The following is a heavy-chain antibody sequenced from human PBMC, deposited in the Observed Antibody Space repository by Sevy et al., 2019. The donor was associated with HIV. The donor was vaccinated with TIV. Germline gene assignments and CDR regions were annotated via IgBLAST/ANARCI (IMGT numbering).Heavy chain of an antibody. V-gene: IGHV3-23*01. CDR1: GFTFSKYS. CDR3: AREGCTKPHDY. CDR2: LSFGCGEI. D-gene: IGHD2-8*01. Sequence: GGSLRLSCAASGFTFSKYSMSWVRQPPGKGLEWVSTLSFGCGEINYADSVKGRFTISRDNSKRWVYLQMDNLRPEDTAVYYCAREGCTKPHDYWGQGTLVTVSS. J-gene: IGHJ4*02.